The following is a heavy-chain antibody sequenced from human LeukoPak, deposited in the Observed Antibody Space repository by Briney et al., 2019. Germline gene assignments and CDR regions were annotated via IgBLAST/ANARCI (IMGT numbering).Heavy chain of an antibody. CDR2: INHSGST. D-gene: IGHD5-24*01. J-gene: IGHJ5*02. CDR3: ARPRGVEMATGNWFDP. Sequence: PSETLSLTCAVYGGSFSGYYWSWIRQPPGKGLEWIGEINHSGSTNYNPSLKSRVTMSVDTSKNQFSLKLSSVTAADTAVYYCARPRGVEMATGNWFDPWGQGTLVTVSS. V-gene: IGHV4-34*01. CDR1: GGSFSGYY.